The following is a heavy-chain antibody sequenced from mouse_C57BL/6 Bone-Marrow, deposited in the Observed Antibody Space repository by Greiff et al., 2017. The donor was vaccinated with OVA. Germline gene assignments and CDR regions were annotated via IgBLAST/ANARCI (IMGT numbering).Heavy chain of an antibody. V-gene: IGHV1-52*01. CDR2: IDPSDSET. CDR1: GYTFTSYW. CDR3: ARCYYYGSSHWYFDV. J-gene: IGHJ1*03. D-gene: IGHD1-1*01. Sequence: QVQLQQPGAELVRPGSSVKLSCKASGYTFTSYWMHWVKQRPIQGLEWIGNIDPSDSETHYNQKFKDKATLTVDKSSSTAYMQLSSLTSEDSAVYYWARCYYYGSSHWYFDVWGTGTTVTVSS.